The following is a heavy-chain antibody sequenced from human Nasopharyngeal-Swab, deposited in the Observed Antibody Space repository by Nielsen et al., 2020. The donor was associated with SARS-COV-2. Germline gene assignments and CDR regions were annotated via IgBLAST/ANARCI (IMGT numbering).Heavy chain of an antibody. CDR1: GFTFDDYA. Sequence: SLKISCAASGFTFDDYAMHWVRQAPGKGLEWVSGISWNSGSTGYADSVKGRFTISRDNAKNSLYLQMNSLRAEDTAVYYCAKDRIVVAGISDWGQGTLVTVSS. J-gene: IGHJ4*02. V-gene: IGHV3-9*01. D-gene: IGHD2-21*01. CDR3: AKDRIVVAGISD. CDR2: ISWNSGST.